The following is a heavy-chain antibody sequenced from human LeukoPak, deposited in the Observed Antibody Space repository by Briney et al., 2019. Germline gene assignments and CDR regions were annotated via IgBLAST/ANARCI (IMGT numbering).Heavy chain of an antibody. CDR3: ARGVDSGGSVDY. CDR1: GFTFSNYG. V-gene: IGHV3-30*03. D-gene: IGHD3-16*01. Sequence: PGGSLRLSCAASGFTFSNYGIHWVRQAPGKGLEWVAAISYDGSNKYYADSVKGRFTVSRDNSKNTLYLQMNSLRAEDTAVYYCARGVDSGGSVDYWGQGTLVTVSS. CDR2: ISYDGSNK. J-gene: IGHJ4*02.